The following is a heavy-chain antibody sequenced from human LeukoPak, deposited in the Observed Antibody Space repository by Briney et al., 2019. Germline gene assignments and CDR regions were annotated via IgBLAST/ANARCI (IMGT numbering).Heavy chain of an antibody. D-gene: IGHD3-3*01. Sequence: PGGSLRLSCAASGFTFSSYSMNWVRQAPGKGLEWVSYISSSSSTIYYADSVKGRFTISRDNSKNTLYLQMNSLRAEDTAVYYCARRNYDFWSGYSNWFDPWGQGTLVTVSS. J-gene: IGHJ5*02. CDR2: ISSSSSTI. V-gene: IGHV3-48*01. CDR1: GFTFSSYS. CDR3: ARRNYDFWSGYSNWFDP.